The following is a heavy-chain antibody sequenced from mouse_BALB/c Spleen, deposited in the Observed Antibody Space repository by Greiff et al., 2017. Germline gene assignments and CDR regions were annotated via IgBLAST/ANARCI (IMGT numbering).Heavy chain of an antibody. V-gene: IGHV1-14*01. CDR2: INPYNDGT. D-gene: IGHD2-4*01. Sequence: VQLQQSGAELVRPGSSVKISCKASGYAFSSYVMHWVKQKPGQGLEWIGYINPYNDGTKYNEKFKGKATLTSDKSSSTAYMELSSLTSEDSAVYYCARNGDYDRAWFAYWGQGTLVTVSA. CDR1: GYAFSSYV. CDR3: ARNGDYDRAWFAY. J-gene: IGHJ3*01.